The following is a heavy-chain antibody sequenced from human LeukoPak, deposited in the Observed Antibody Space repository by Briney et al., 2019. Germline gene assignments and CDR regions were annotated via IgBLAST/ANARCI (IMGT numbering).Heavy chain of an antibody. V-gene: IGHV3-23*01. D-gene: IGHD3-10*01. J-gene: IGHJ3*02. CDR1: GFTFDDYG. Sequence: PGGSLRLSCAASGFTFDDYGMSWVRQAPGKGLEWVLGISNSGADTHHADSVRGRFTISRDNSKNTLYLQMNSLRAEDTAVYYCAKSRSYTVRDAVQIWGQGTTVTVSS. CDR3: AKSRSYTVRDAVQI. CDR2: ISNSGADT.